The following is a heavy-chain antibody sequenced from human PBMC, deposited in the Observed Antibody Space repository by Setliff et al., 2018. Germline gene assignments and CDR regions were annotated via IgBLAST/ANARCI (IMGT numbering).Heavy chain of an antibody. V-gene: IGHV3-48*01. CDR1: GFTFSSYS. Sequence: GSLRLSCAASGFTFSSYSMNWVRQAPGKGLEWVSYISSSGSSIYYADSVKGRFTISRDNAKNSLYLQMNSLRAEDTAVYYCVRDLHWGFDYWGLGTLVTVSS. D-gene: IGHD7-27*01. CDR3: VRDLHWGFDY. J-gene: IGHJ4*02. CDR2: ISSSGSSI.